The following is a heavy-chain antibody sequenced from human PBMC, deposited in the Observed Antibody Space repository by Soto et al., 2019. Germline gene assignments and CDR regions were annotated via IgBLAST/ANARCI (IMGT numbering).Heavy chain of an antibody. J-gene: IGHJ6*02. CDR1: GFTFSNYG. CDR2: IWYDGSNK. V-gene: IGHV3-33*01. CDR3: ARGVGDYSYGMDV. Sequence: GGSLRLSCAASGFTFSNYGMHWVRRAPGRGLEWVAVIWYDGSNKYYADSVKGRFTISRDNSKNTLYLQMNSLRAEDTAVYYCARGVGDYSYGMDVWGQGTTVTVSS. D-gene: IGHD3-10*01.